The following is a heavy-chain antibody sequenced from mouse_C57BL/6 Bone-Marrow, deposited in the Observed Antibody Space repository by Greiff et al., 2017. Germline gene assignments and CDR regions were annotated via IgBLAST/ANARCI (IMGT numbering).Heavy chain of an antibody. J-gene: IGHJ4*01. CDR2: INPNNGGT. CDR3: ARGNSSGRDYAMDY. V-gene: IGHV1-26*01. CDR1: GYTFTDYY. D-gene: IGHD3-2*02. Sequence: VQLQQSGPELVKPGASVKISCKASGYTFTDYYMNWVKQSHGKSLEWIGDINPNNGGTSYNQKFKGKATLTGDKSSSTAYMELRSLTSEDSAVYYCARGNSSGRDYAMDYWGQGTSVTVSS.